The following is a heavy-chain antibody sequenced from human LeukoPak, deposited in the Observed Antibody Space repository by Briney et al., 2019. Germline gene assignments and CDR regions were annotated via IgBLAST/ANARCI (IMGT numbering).Heavy chain of an antibody. CDR1: GFTFSNYG. V-gene: IGHV3-33*06. CDR3: AKDGGLKWELLPFDY. J-gene: IGHJ4*02. CDR2: IWYDGSNK. D-gene: IGHD1-26*01. Sequence: GGSLRLSCAASGFTFSNYGMHWVRQAPGKGLEWGAVIWYDGSNKYYADSVKGRFTISRDNSKNTLYLQMNSLRAEDTAVYYCAKDGGLKWELLPFDYWGQGTLVTVSS.